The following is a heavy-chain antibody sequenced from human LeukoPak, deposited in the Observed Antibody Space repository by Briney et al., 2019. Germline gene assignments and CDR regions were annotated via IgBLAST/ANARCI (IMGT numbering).Heavy chain of an antibody. CDR2: ITSDGSST. CDR3: ARETSGYFDY. Sequence: PGGSLRLSCAASGFTFSSYWMHWVRQAPGKGLVWVSRITSDGSSTSYADSVKGRFTISRDHAKNTLYLQMNSLRAEDTAVYYCARETSGYFDYWGQGTLVTVSS. CDR1: GFTFSSYW. V-gene: IGHV3-74*01. J-gene: IGHJ4*02. D-gene: IGHD3-22*01.